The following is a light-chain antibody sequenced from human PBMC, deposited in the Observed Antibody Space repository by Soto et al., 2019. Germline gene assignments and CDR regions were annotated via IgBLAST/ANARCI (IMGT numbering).Light chain of an antibody. J-gene: IGKJ3*01. Sequence: EIVMTQSPATLSVSPGERATLSCRASQSVSSNLAWYQQKPGQAPRLLIYGASTRATGIPARFSGSGSGTEFTLTISSLQSEDFAVYYCQQYNNWPSLFTFSPGTKVDIK. CDR2: GAS. CDR1: QSVSSN. V-gene: IGKV3-15*01. CDR3: QQYNNWPSLFT.